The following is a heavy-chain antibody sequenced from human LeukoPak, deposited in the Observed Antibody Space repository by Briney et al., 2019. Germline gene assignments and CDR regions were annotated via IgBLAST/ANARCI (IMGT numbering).Heavy chain of an antibody. V-gene: IGHV4-34*01. D-gene: IGHD6-25*01. CDR1: GGSFSGNY. CDR2: INHSGST. CDR3: ATYQRGSNWFDP. J-gene: IGHJ5*02. Sequence: PSETLSLTCAVYGGSFSGNYWSWIRQPPGKGLEWIGEINHSGSTNYNPSLKSRVTISVDTSKNQFSLKLTSVTAADTAIYYCATYQRGSNWFDPWGQGTLVTVSS.